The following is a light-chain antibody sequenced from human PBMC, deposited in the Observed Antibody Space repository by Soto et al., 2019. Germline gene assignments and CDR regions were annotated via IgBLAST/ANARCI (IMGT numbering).Light chain of an antibody. V-gene: IGKV1-16*01. CDR2: AAS. Sequence: DIQMTQSPSSVSASVGDRVTITCRASQVISTNLAWYQQKPGKAPKLLIYAASSLQSGVPPRFSGSGSGTDFTLTISSLQPDDFATYYCQHYNSYSEAFGQGTKVELK. CDR1: QVISTN. J-gene: IGKJ1*01. CDR3: QHYNSYSEA.